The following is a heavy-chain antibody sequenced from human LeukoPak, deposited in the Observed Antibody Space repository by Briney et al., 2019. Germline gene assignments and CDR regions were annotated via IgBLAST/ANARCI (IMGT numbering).Heavy chain of an antibody. CDR1: GYTLTELS. CDR3: ATAXGSYYSDAFDI. J-gene: IGHJ3*02. Sequence: ASVKVSCKVSGYTLTELSMHWVRQAPGKGLEWMGGFDPEDGETIYAQKFQGRVTMTEDTSTDTAYMELSSLRSEDTAVYYCATAXGSYYSDAFDIWGQGTMVTVSS. CDR2: FDPEDGET. D-gene: IGHD3-10*01. V-gene: IGHV1-24*01.